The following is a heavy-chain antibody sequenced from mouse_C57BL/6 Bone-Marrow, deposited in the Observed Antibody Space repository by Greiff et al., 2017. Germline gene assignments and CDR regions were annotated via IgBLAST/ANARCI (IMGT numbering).Heavy chain of an antibody. Sequence: QVQLQQPRAELVKPGASVKLSCKASGYTFTSSWMHWVKQRPGQGLEWIGMIHPNSGSTNYNEKFKSKATLTVDKSSSTAYMQLSSLTSEDSAVYYCARREYYYGLDWGQGTTLTVSS. V-gene: IGHV1-64*01. CDR2: IHPNSGST. D-gene: IGHD1-1*01. CDR1: GYTFTSSW. J-gene: IGHJ2*01. CDR3: ARREYYYGLD.